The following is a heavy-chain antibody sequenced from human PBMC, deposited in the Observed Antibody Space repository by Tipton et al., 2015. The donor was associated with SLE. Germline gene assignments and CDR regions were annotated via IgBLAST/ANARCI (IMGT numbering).Heavy chain of an antibody. V-gene: IGHV3-74*01. J-gene: IGHJ4*02. CDR1: GFTFNIHA. Sequence: SLRLSCAASGFTFNIHAMTWVRQAPGKGLVWVSRIHTDGSLTNHADSVKGRFTISRDSAKNTLFLQMNSLTAEDTAVYYCARVWVGTTTTLPFDYWGQGTLVTVSS. CDR2: IHTDGSLT. CDR3: ARVWVGTTTTLPFDY. D-gene: IGHD1-26*01.